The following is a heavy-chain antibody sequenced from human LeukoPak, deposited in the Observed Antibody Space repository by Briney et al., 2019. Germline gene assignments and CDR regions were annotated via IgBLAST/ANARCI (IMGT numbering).Heavy chain of an antibody. D-gene: IGHD2-2*01. V-gene: IGHV1-2*02. CDR3: ARGSRYCSSTSCQGYYYYYGMDV. J-gene: IGHJ6*02. CDR1: GYTFTGYY. Sequence: ASVKGSCKASGYTFTGYYMHWVRQAPGQGLEWMGWINPNSGGTNYAQKFQGRVTMTRDTSISTAYMELSRLRSDDTAVYYCARGSRYCSSTSCQGYYYYYGMDVWGQGTTVTVSS. CDR2: INPNSGGT.